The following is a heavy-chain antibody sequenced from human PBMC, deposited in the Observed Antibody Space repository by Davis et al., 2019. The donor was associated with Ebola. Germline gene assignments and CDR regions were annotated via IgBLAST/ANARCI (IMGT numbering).Heavy chain of an antibody. CDR3: VLPTDTVLTASYFDY. D-gene: IGHD2-21*02. Sequence: ASVKVSCKVSGYSLTELSIEWVRQAPGKGLEWVGGFDAEEAETVYAQRLQGRITMTEDTSTNTAYMELRGLRSEDTAVYYCVLPTDTVLTASYFDYWGQGTLITVSS. V-gene: IGHV1-24*01. J-gene: IGHJ4*02. CDR1: GYSLTELS. CDR2: FDAEEAET.